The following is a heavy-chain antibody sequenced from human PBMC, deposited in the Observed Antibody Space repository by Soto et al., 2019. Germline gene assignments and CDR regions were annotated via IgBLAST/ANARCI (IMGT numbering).Heavy chain of an antibody. V-gene: IGHV3-23*01. CDR3: AKEHYDSSGPLAFDI. Sequence: GGSMRLSCAASGFTVSSDAMSWFRQAPGKGLEWVSAISGSVGSTYYADSVKGRFTISRDNSKNSLYLQMNSLRAEDTAVYYCAKEHYDSSGPLAFDIWGQGTMVTVSS. J-gene: IGHJ3*02. CDR1: GFTVSSDA. CDR2: ISGSVGST. D-gene: IGHD3-22*01.